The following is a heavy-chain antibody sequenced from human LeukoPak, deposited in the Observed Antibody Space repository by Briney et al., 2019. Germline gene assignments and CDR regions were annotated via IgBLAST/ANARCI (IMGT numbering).Heavy chain of an antibody. CDR1: GFTFDDYA. CDR3: AKGPSSSWYSWFDP. Sequence: GRSLRLSCAASGFTFDDYAMHWVRQAPGKGLEWVSGISWNSGSIGYADSVKGRFTISRDNAKSSLYLQMNSLRAEDMALYYCAKGPSSSWYSWFDPWGQGTLVTVSS. J-gene: IGHJ5*02. CDR2: ISWNSGSI. D-gene: IGHD6-13*01. V-gene: IGHV3-9*03.